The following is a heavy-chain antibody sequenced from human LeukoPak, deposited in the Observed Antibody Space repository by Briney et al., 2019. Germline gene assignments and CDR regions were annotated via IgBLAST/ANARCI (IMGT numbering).Heavy chain of an antibody. J-gene: IGHJ1*01. Sequence: NPSETLSLTCTVSGGSISSYYWSWIRQPPGKGLEWIGYIYYSGSTNYNPSLKSRVTISVDTSKNQFSLKLSSVTAADTAVYYCARLTPYGDLFQHWGQGTLVTVSS. D-gene: IGHD4-17*01. CDR3: ARLTPYGDLFQH. V-gene: IGHV4-59*12. CDR2: IYYSGST. CDR1: GGSISSYY.